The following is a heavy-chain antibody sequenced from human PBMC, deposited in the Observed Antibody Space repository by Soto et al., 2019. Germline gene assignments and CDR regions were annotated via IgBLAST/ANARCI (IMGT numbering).Heavy chain of an antibody. D-gene: IGHD3-3*01. Sequence: SETLSLTCTVSGGSISSGDYYWSWIRQPPGKGLEWIGYINYSGSTYYNPSLKSRVTISVDTSKDQFSLKLRSVTAADTATYYCAIGGKSHCDHRYHIDVSDRGTTVTVSS. J-gene: IGHJ6*03. CDR1: GGSISSGDYY. V-gene: IGHV4-30-4*01. CDR3: AIGGKSHCDHRYHIDV. CDR2: INYSGST.